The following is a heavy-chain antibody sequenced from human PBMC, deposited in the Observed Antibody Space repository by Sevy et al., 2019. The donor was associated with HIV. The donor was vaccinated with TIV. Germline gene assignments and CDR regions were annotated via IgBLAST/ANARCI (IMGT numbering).Heavy chain of an antibody. V-gene: IGHV7-4-1*02. CDR3: ARDEGYDFWSGYRNYYYYGMDV. CDR2: INTNTGNP. J-gene: IGHJ6*02. CDR1: GYTVTSYA. D-gene: IGHD3-3*01. Sequence: ASVKVSCKASGYTVTSYAMNWVRQAPGQGLEWMGWINTNTGNPTYAQGFTGRFVFSLDTSVSTAYLQISSLKAEDTAVYYCARDEGYDFWSGYRNYYYYGMDVWGQGTTVTVSS.